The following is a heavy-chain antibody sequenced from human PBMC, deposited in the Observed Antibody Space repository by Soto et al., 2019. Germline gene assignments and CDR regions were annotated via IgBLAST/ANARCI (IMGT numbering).Heavy chain of an antibody. CDR2: TPD. J-gene: IGHJ4*02. CDR3: AREIGGTDHDF. V-gene: IGHV3-30-3*01. CDR1: GFIFTDYQ. D-gene: IGHD3-16*01. Sequence: PGGSLRLSCVASGFIFTDYQMHWVRQAPGKGLEWVGTPDHCAEFVEGRFTISRDNSKNTLYLQMTNLRPEDTAVYFCAREIGGTDHDFWGQGTIVTVSS.